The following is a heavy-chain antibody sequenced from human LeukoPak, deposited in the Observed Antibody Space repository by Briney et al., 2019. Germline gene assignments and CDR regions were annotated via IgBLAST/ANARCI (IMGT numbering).Heavy chain of an antibody. Sequence: GGSLRLSCAASAFTVSSNYMSWVRQAPGKGLEWVSVIYSGGSTYYADSVKGRFTISRDNSKNTLYLQMNNLRAEDTAVYYCARALRGYSYVLDYWAREPWSPSPQ. D-gene: IGHD5-18*01. V-gene: IGHV3-53*01. CDR2: IYSGGST. CDR3: ARALRGYSYVLDY. CDR1: AFTVSSNY. J-gene: IGHJ4*02.